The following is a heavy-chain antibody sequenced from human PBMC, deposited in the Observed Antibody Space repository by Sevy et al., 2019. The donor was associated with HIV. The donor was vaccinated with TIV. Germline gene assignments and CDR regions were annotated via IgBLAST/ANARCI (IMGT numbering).Heavy chain of an antibody. J-gene: IGHJ4*02. CDR3: ARRKSGRYYDSSGYWPFDY. CDR2: IYSGGST. V-gene: IGHV3-53*01. D-gene: IGHD3-22*01. CDR1: GFTVSSNY. Sequence: GGSLRLSCAASGFTVSSNYMSWVRQAPGKGLEWVSVIYSGGSTYYADSVKGRFTISRDNSKNTLYLQMNSLRAEDTAVYYCARRKSGRYYDSSGYWPFDYWGQGTLVTVSS.